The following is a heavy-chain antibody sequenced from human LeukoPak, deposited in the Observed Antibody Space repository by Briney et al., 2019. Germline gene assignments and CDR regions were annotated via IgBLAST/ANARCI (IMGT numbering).Heavy chain of an antibody. V-gene: IGHV3-21*01. J-gene: IGHJ4*02. CDR2: ISSSSSYI. CDR3: ARAHNWKYGTFDY. Sequence: GGSLRLSCAASGFTFSSYSMNWVRQAPGKGVEWVSCISSSSSYIYYADSVEGRFTISRDNAKNSLYLQMNSLRAEDTGVYYCARAHNWKYGTFDYWGQGTLVTVSS. D-gene: IGHD1-7*01. CDR1: GFTFSSYS.